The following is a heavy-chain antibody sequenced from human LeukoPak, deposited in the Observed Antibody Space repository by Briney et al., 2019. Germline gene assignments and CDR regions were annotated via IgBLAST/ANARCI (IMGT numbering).Heavy chain of an antibody. CDR2: ISGSGGAT. Sequence: GGSLRLSCAASGITFSNDAMSWVRQAPGKGLEWVSVISGSGGATFYADSVKGRFTISRDNSKNTLYLQMNSLRAEDTAVYFCAIMDGHCSGGHCYKYFDYWGQGTLVTVSS. D-gene: IGHD2-21*01. J-gene: IGHJ4*02. V-gene: IGHV3-23*01. CDR3: AIMDGHCSGGHCYKYFDY. CDR1: GITFSNDA.